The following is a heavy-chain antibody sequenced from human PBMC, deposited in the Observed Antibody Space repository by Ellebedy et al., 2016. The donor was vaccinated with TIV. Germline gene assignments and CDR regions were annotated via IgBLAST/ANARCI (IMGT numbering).Heavy chain of an antibody. CDR1: GFTFSTYG. D-gene: IGHD3-10*01. V-gene: IGHV3-33*01. CDR3: ARDSGSMVRGVSKPDY. J-gene: IGHJ4*02. CDR2: IWYDGSNK. Sequence: GESLKISXAASGFTFSTYGMHWVRQAPGKGLEWVAVIWYDGSNKYYADSVKGRFTISRDNSKNTLYLQMKSLRAEDTAVYYCARDSGSMVRGVSKPDYWGQGTLVTVPS.